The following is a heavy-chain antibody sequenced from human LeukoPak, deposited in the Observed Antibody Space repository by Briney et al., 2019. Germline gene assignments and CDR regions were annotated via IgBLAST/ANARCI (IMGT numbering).Heavy chain of an antibody. D-gene: IGHD1-1*01. CDR1: GLAFRNFA. V-gene: IGHV3-23*01. CDR2: MTGSGGSS. J-gene: IGHJ6*03. CDR3: AKMNGPRLNDYCMDL. Sequence: GGSLILFCEASGLAFRNFAMSWVRQAPGEGLEWGSGMTGSGGSSYYADSVKGPFTLPRDTAKTALYLQTTSLRADDPALYYCAKMNGPRLNDYCMDLWGKGTAVTVSS.